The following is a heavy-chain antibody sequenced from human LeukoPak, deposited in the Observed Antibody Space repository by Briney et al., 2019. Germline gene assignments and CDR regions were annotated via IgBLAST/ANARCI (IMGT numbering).Heavy chain of an antibody. CDR1: GYTFTSYD. Sequence: ASVKVSCKASGYTFTSYDINWVRQATGQGLAWMGWMNPNSGNTGYAQKFQGRVTMTRNTSISTAYMELSSLRSDDTAVYYCARAHHSSNWDLFDYWGQGTLVTVSS. D-gene: IGHD6-13*01. CDR2: MNPNSGNT. J-gene: IGHJ4*02. CDR3: ARAHHSSNWDLFDY. V-gene: IGHV1-8*01.